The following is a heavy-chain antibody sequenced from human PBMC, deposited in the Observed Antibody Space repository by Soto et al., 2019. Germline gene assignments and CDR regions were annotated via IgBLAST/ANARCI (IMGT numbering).Heavy chain of an antibody. CDR1: GGSFSGYY. CDR2: INHSGST. Sequence: WETLSLTCAVYGGSFSGYYWSWIRQPPGKGLEWIGEINHSGSTNYNPSLKSRVTISVDTSKNQFSLKLSSVTAADTAVYYCARELELLDYFDYWGQGTLVTVSS. D-gene: IGHD1-7*01. CDR3: ARELELLDYFDY. V-gene: IGHV4-34*01. J-gene: IGHJ4*02.